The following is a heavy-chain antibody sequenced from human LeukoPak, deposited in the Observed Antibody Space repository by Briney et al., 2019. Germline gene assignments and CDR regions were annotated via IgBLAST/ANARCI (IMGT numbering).Heavy chain of an antibody. D-gene: IGHD6-13*01. CDR2: IYYSGST. J-gene: IGHJ6*03. CDR3: AGGGGSSSHYMDV. Sequence: SETLSLTCTVSGGSISTYYWSWIRQPPGKGLEWIGYIYYSGSTNYNPSLKSRVTISVDTSKNQFSLKLSSVTAADTAVYYCAGGGGSSSHYMDVWGKGTTVTVSS. CDR1: GGSISTYY. V-gene: IGHV4-59*12.